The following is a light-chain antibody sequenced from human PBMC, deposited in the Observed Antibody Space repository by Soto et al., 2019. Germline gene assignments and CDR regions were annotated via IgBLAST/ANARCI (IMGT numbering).Light chain of an antibody. V-gene: IGKV1-27*01. CDR3: LTYNGPPLS. Sequence: DMQMTQSPSSLSASVGDRVTITCRASQGLGNYLAWYQQKPGKAPKLLIYSASSLQSGFPSRFSGSGSGTDFPLTISGLQPEDVATYYCLTYNGPPLSLGGGTKVEI. CDR2: SAS. J-gene: IGKJ4*01. CDR1: QGLGNY.